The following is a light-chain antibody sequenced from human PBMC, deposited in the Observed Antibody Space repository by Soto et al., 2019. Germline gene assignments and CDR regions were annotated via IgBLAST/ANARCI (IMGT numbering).Light chain of an antibody. CDR2: GAS. J-gene: IGKJ1*01. CDR3: QQYGSSPWT. Sequence: EIVLTQSPGTLSLSPGERATLSCRASQSVSSSYLAGYQQKPGQAPRLLIYGASSRATGIPDRFSGSGSGTDFTLRISRLEPEDFAVYYCQQYGSSPWTFGQGTKVEIK. V-gene: IGKV3-20*01. CDR1: QSVSSSY.